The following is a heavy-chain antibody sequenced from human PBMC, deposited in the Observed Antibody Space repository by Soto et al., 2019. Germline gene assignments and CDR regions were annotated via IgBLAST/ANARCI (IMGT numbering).Heavy chain of an antibody. J-gene: IGHJ6*02. CDR3: ARGSQLPKAVAAHYGMDV. V-gene: IGHV3-33*01. CDR1: GFTFSSDG. D-gene: IGHD6-19*01. Sequence: QVQLVESGGGVVQPGRSLRLSCAASGFTFSSDGMHWVRQAPGKGLEWVAVIWYDGSNKYYADSVKGRFTISRDNSKNTLYLQMNSLRAEDTAVYYCARGSQLPKAVAAHYGMDVWGQGTTVTVSS. CDR2: IWYDGSNK.